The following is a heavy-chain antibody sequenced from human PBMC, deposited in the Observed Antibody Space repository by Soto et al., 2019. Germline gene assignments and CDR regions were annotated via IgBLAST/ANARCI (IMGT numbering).Heavy chain of an antibody. V-gene: IGHV1-18*01. CDR2: ISAYNGNT. CDR1: GYTFTSYG. D-gene: IGHD1-26*01. CDR3: ASSGVWEPRDY. J-gene: IGHJ4*02. Sequence: QVQLVRSGAEVKKPGASVKVSCKASGYTFTSYGISWVRQAPGQGLEWMGWISAYNGNTNYAQKRQGGVTMTTDTSTRTAYRELRSLRSDDTAVYYCASSGVWEPRDYWGQETLVTVSS.